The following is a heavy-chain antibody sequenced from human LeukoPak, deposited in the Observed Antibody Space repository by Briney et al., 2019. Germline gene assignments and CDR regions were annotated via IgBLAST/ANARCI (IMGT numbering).Heavy chain of an antibody. J-gene: IGHJ4*02. V-gene: IGHV3-11*01. CDR3: ARGRDGYKY. CDR2: ISSRGKTA. D-gene: IGHD5-24*01. CDR1: GFTFCDYY. Sequence: PGGSLRLSCVASGFTFCDYYMSWIRQAPGKGLEWLSYISSRGKTAHFADSVKGRFSVSRDNTNNTLYVQMNSLRAEDTAVYFCARGRDGYKYWGQGTLVTVSS.